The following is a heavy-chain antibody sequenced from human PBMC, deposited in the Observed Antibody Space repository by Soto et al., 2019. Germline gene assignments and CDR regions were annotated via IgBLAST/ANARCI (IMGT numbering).Heavy chain of an antibody. J-gene: IGHJ6*02. CDR2: ISGYNGDT. D-gene: IGHD2-8*01. Sequence: QGHLVQSEAEVKKPGASVMVSCKASGYTFTRYGISWVRQAPGQGLEWMGWISGYNGDTNYAQKFQDRVSMTIDTSTGTAYMELRSLTSDDTAIYYCAKNGQPPYYYYGLDVWGQGTKVTVSS. V-gene: IGHV1-18*01. CDR1: GYTFTRYG. CDR3: AKNGQPPYYYYGLDV.